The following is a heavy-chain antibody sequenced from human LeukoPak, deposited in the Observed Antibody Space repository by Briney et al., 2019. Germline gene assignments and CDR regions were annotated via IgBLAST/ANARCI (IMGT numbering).Heavy chain of an antibody. J-gene: IGHJ5*02. CDR3: ARGVVPADSNWFDP. CDR1: GGSFSGYY. CDR2: INHSGST. D-gene: IGHD2-2*01. V-gene: IGHV4-34*01. Sequence: SETLSLTCAVYGGSFSGYYWSWIRQPPGKGLEWIGEINHSGSTNYNPSLKSRVTISVDTSKNQFSLKLSSVTAADTAVYYCARGVVPADSNWFDPWGQGTLVTVSS.